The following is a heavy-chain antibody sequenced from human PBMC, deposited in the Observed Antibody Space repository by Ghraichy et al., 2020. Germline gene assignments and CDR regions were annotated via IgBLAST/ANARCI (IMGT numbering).Heavy chain of an antibody. J-gene: IGHJ4*02. D-gene: IGHD3-10*01. CDR3: AKDRAWGWLRAATYGY. CDR2: ISWNSGSI. Sequence: GGSLRLSCAASGFSFDDYAMHWVRQAPGKGLEWVSGISWNSGSIGYADSVKGRFTISRDNAKNSLYLLMNSLRAEDTALYYCAKDRAWGWLRAATYGYWGQGTLVTVSS. V-gene: IGHV3-9*01. CDR1: GFSFDDYA.